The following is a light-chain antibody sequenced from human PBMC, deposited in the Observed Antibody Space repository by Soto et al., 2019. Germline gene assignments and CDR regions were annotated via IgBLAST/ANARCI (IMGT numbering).Light chain of an antibody. CDR3: QQYGSSPYT. CDR2: DAS. CDR1: QSVSSNF. V-gene: IGKV3-20*01. Sequence: EIVLTQSPGTLSLSPGERATLSCRASQSVSSNFLAWYQQKPGQAPRLLIYDASSRATGIPDRFSGSGSGTDFTLIISRLEPEDFAVYYCQQYGSSPYTFGQGTKVEIK. J-gene: IGKJ2*01.